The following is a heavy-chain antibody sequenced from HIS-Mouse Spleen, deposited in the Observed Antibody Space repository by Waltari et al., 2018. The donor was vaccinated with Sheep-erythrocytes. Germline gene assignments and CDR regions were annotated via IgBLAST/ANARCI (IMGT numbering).Heavy chain of an antibody. V-gene: IGHV3-21*01. J-gene: IGHJ3*02. Sequence: EVQLVESGGGLVKPGGSLSRSCASSGFTFSRSSMHWVRQAPGKGLEGVSSISSSSSYIYYADSVKGRFTISRDNAKNSRYLQMNSLRAEDTAVYYCARDTGTDAFDIWGQGTMVTVSS. CDR3: ARDTGTDAFDI. CDR1: GFTFSRSS. CDR2: ISSSSSYI. D-gene: IGHD1-1*01.